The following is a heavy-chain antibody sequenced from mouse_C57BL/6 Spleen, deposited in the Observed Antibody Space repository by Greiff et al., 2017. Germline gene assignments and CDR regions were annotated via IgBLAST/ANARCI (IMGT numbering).Heavy chain of an antibody. V-gene: IGHV1-55*01. J-gene: IGHJ2*01. CDR3: ARRVYYLYYFDY. Sequence: QVQLQHPGAELVKPGASVKMSCKASGYTFTSYWITWVKQRPGQGLEWIGDIYPGSGSTNYNEKFKSKATLTVDTSSSTAYLQLSSLTSEDSAVYYCARRVYYLYYFDYWGQGTTLTGSS. CDR1: GYTFTSYW. CDR2: IYPGSGST. D-gene: IGHD2-1*01.